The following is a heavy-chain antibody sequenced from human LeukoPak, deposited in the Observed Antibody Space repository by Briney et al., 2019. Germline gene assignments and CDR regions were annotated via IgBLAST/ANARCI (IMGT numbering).Heavy chain of an antibody. CDR1: GFTFSDYY. D-gene: IGHD3-22*01. J-gene: IGHJ4*02. CDR3: AKDGWLRFEDDYYDSSGYYAGFDY. V-gene: IGHV3-11*01. CDR2: ISSSGSTI. Sequence: GGSLRPSCAASGFTFSDYYMSWIRQAPGKGLEWVPYISSSGSTIYYADSVKGRFTISRDNSKNTLYLQMNSLRAEDTAVYYCAKDGWLRFEDDYYDSSGYYAGFDYWGQGTLVTVSS.